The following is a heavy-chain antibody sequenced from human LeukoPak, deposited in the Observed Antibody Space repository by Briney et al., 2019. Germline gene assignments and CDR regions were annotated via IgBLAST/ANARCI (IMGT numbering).Heavy chain of an antibody. CDR2: IIPIFGTA. CDR3: ARVPIVGATTPFYYYYYMDV. V-gene: IGHV1-69*06. J-gene: IGHJ6*03. D-gene: IGHD1-26*01. Sequence: ASVKVSCKASGYTFTSYGISWVRQAPGQGLEWMGGIIPIFGTANYAQKFQGRVTITADKSTSTAYMELSSLRSEDTAVYYCARVPIVGATTPFYYYYYMDVWGKGTTVTVSS. CDR1: GYTFTSYG.